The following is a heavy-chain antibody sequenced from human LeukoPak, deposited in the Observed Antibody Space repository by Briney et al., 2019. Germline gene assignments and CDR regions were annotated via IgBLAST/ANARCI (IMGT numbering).Heavy chain of an antibody. J-gene: IGHJ6*02. CDR1: GFTFITYG. Sequence: GGSLRLSCAASGFTFITYGFHWVRKAPGKGLVWVSHINSDGSITSYADSVKGRFTISRDNAKNTLYLQMNSLRAEDTAVYYCARDAVDTANAVWGQGTTVTVSS. D-gene: IGHD5-18*01. CDR3: ARDAVDTANAV. CDR2: INSDGSIT. V-gene: IGHV3-74*01.